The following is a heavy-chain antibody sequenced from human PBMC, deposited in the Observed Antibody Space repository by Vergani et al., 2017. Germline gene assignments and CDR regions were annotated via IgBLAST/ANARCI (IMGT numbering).Heavy chain of an antibody. CDR3: AKELIRHAAAFDI. D-gene: IGHD3-3*02. Sequence: QVQLVESGGGVVQPGRSLRLSCAASGFTFSSYGMHWVRQAPGKGLEWVAVISYDGSNKYYADSVKGRFPISRDNSKNTLYLQMNSLRAEDTAVYYCAKELIRHAAAFDIWGQGTMVTVSS. J-gene: IGHJ3*02. CDR1: GFTFSSYG. CDR2: ISYDGSNK. V-gene: IGHV3-30*18.